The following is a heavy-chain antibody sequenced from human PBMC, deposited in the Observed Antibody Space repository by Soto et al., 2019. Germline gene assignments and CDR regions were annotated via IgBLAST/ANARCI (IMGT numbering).Heavy chain of an antibody. CDR3: AKDGYSSGWYKLSWLDP. Sequence: VQLLESGGGLVQPGGSLRLSCAASGFTFSSYAISWVRQAPGKGLQWVSAISGSGGSTYYADSVKSRFTISRDNSKNTLYLQMNSLRAEDTAVYYCAKDGYSSGWYKLSWLDPWGQGTLVTVSS. CDR2: ISGSGGST. J-gene: IGHJ5*02. V-gene: IGHV3-23*01. D-gene: IGHD6-19*01. CDR1: GFTFSSYA.